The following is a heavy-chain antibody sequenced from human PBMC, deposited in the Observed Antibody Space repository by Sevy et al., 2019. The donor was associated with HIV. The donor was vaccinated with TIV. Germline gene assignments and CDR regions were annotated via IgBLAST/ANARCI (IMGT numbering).Heavy chain of an antibody. D-gene: IGHD3-22*01. J-gene: IGHJ4*02. CDR1: GYIFTGYF. Sequence: ASVKVSCKTSGYIFTGYFIHWVRQAPGQGLEWMGWINPNSGATNYAQKFQGRVTMTSDTSISTAYMEVSRLTSDDTAVYYCARDRKDDYDSSGFPRTGYYFDYWGQGTLVTVSS. V-gene: IGHV1-2*02. CDR2: INPNSGAT. CDR3: ARDRKDDYDSSGFPRTGYYFDY.